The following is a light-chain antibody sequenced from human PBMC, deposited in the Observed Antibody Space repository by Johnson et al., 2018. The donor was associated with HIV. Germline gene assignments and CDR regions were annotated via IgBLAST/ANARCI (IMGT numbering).Light chain of an antibody. CDR3: GTCDTSLSAGGV. J-gene: IGLJ1*01. CDR1: TSNIGNNY. Sequence: QSVLTQPPSVSAAPGQKVTISCSGSTSNIGNNYVSWYQPLPGTAPKLLIYDNNKRPSGIPDRFSGSKSGTSATLGITGLQTGDEADYYCGTCDTSLSAGGVFGTGTKVTVL. V-gene: IGLV1-51*01. CDR2: DNN.